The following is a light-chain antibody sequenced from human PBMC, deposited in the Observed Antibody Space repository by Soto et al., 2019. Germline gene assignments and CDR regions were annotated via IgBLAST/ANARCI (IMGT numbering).Light chain of an antibody. V-gene: IGKV1-17*01. J-gene: IGKJ4*01. Sequence: DIQMTQSPSSLSASVGDRVTITCRASQTISTYLNWYQQKPGKAPRLLIYDASSLLSGVPSRFSGSGSGTEFTLTISSLQPEDFATYYCQQLNSYLALTFGGGTKVDIK. CDR1: QTISTY. CDR3: QQLNSYLALT. CDR2: DAS.